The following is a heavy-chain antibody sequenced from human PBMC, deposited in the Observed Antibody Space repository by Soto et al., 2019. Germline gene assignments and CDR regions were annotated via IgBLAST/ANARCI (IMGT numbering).Heavy chain of an antibody. J-gene: IGHJ3*02. CDR1: GFTFSDYY. CDR3: ARIMLTANDALDM. CDR2: ITTYT. V-gene: IGHV3-11*05. D-gene: IGHD3-9*01. Sequence: QVQLVESGGGLVKPGGSLRLSCAASGFTFSDYYMSWIRQAPGKGLEWISYITTYTNYADSVKGRFSISRDNAKSSLYLQMNSLRAYDTAVYYCARIMLTANDALDMWGQGTLVTVSS.